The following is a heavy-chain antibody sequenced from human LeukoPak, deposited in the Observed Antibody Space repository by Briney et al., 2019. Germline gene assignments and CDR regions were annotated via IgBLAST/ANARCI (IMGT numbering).Heavy chain of an antibody. V-gene: IGHV3-15*01. CDR2: IKGKPDGGAI. J-gene: IGHJ4*02. CDR3: TTDPRY. Sequence: GGPLRLSCSASGLVRSLKETCVSWVRGARGKGLEWIGRIKGKPDGGAIGYIAPVRGRISISRDDSKNLVFLQMGSLKIEDIAVYYCTTDPRYWGQGTMVTVSS. CDR1: GLVRSLKETC.